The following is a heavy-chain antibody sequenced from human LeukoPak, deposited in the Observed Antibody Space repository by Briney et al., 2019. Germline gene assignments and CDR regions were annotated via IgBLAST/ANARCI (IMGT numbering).Heavy chain of an antibody. CDR2: VNSNDRP. J-gene: IGHJ4*02. CDR3: ARDSPRYCSGGSCYGVDY. Sequence: PGGSLRLSCAASGFNFSNYAMTWVRQAPGKGLEWVSTVNSNDRPYYADSVKGRFTISRDNSKNTLYLQMNTLRAEDTAVYYCARDSPRYCSGGSCYGVDYWGQGTLVTVSS. D-gene: IGHD2-15*01. CDR1: GFNFSNYA. V-gene: IGHV3-23*01.